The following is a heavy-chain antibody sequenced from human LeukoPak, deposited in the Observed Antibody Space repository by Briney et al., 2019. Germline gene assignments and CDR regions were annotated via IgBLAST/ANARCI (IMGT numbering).Heavy chain of an antibody. CDR1: GGSTSSSSYY. CDR3: ARLPSQGYSSSWSFDY. CDR2: IHYSGST. D-gene: IGHD6-13*01. Sequence: SETLSLTCTVSGGSTSSSSYYWGWIRQPPGKGLEWIGSIHYSGSTYYNPSLKSRVTISVDTSKNQFSLKLSSVTAADTAVYYCARLPSQGYSSSWSFDYWGQGTLVTVSS. V-gene: IGHV4-39*01. J-gene: IGHJ4*02.